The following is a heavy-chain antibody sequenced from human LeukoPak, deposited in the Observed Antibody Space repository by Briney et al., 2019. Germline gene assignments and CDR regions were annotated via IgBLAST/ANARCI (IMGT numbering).Heavy chain of an antibody. CDR1: GFTFSSYG. CDR2: ISNDGSTE. V-gene: IGHV3-30*18. Sequence: GGSLRLSCATSGFTFSSYGMHWVRQAPGKGLEWVAVISNDGSTEYYADSVKGRFTISRDNSKNTLYLQMNSLRAEDTAVYYCAKDVGSYFDYWGQGTLVTVSS. J-gene: IGHJ4*02. CDR3: AKDVGSYFDY. D-gene: IGHD2-15*01.